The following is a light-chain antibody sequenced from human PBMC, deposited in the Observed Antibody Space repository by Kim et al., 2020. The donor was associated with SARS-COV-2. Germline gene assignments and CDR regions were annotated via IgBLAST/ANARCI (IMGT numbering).Light chain of an antibody. V-gene: IGKV2-30*01. CDR1: QSPVSSDGNTY. J-gene: IGKJ2*03. Sequence: QPASISCMSSQSPVSSDGNTYVNWFQQMPGQSPRRLISRVSKRDSGVPDRFNGSGSGTDFTLKISRVEAEDVGVYYCMQAIYWPYSFGQGTKLEI. CDR2: RVS. CDR3: MQAIYWPYS.